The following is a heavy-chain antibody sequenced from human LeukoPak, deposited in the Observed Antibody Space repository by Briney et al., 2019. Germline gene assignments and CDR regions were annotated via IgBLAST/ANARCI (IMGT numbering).Heavy chain of an antibody. Sequence: GESLKISCKGSGYSFTNYWIAWVRQMPGKGLEWMGVIYPGDSDSRYNPSFQGQVTISADRSFGTAYLQWSSLKASDSAMYYCARREASTEYFDFWGQGTLVTVSS. CDR2: IYPGDSDS. D-gene: IGHD2-2*01. V-gene: IGHV5-51*01. J-gene: IGHJ4*02. CDR3: ARREASTEYFDF. CDR1: GYSFTNYW.